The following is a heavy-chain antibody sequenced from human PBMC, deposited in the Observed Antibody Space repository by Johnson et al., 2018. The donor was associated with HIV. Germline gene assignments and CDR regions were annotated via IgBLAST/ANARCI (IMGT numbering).Heavy chain of an antibody. J-gene: IGHJ3*02. CDR2: IWYDGSNK. CDR3: TTFYCGGDCYAFDI. D-gene: IGHD2-21*01. V-gene: IGHV3-33*01. Sequence: QVQLVESGGGVVQPGRSLRLSCAASGFTFSSYGMHWVRQAPGKGLEWVAVIWYDGSNKYYADSVKGRFTISRDNSKNTLYLQMNSLRAEDTAVYYCTTFYCGGDCYAFDIWGQGTMVTVSS. CDR1: GFTFSSYG.